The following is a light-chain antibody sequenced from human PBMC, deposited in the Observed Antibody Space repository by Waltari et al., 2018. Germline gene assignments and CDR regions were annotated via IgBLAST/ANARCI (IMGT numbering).Light chain of an antibody. V-gene: IGKV3-11*01. CDR1: QSVSSY. CDR2: DAS. Sequence: EIVLTQSPATLSLSPGERATLSCRASQSVSSYLAWYQQKPGQAPRRLIYDASNMSTGIPARFSGSGSGTDFTLTISSLEPEDFAVYYCQQRSNWPTFGGGTKVEIK. CDR3: QQRSNWPT. J-gene: IGKJ4*01.